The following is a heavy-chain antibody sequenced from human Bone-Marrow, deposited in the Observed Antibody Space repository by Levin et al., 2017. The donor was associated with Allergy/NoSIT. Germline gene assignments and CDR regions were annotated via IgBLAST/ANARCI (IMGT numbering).Heavy chain of an antibody. V-gene: IGHV3-23*01. CDR2: ISGSGNDE. J-gene: IGHJ4*02. Sequence: PGGSLRLSCRASGFSLSGHAMSWVRQAPGKGLNWVSAISGSGNDEYYADSVKGRFTVSRDTSGNTVFLQMDSLSAEDTAVYYCAYDSVLPFEYWGQGTLVTVSS. CDR3: AYDSVLPFEY. D-gene: IGHD3-16*01. CDR1: GFSLSGHA.